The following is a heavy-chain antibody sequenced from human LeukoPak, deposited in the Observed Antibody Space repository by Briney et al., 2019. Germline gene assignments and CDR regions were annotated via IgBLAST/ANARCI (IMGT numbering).Heavy chain of an antibody. CDR2: MYLSGAT. V-gene: IGHV4-4*02. Sequence: SETLSLTCTVSGDSINSLDLWSWVRQPPGKGLERIGEMYLSGATHSNPSVKSRVTISIDKSKNQFFLNLSSVTAADTAVYYCAGLVGRYSSGLYYYYFDYWGQGTLVTVSS. CDR3: AGLVGRYSSGLYYYYFDY. CDR1: GDSINSLDL. D-gene: IGHD3-22*01. J-gene: IGHJ4*02.